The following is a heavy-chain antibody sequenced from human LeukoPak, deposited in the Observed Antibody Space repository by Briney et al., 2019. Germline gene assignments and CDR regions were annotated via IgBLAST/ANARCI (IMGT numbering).Heavy chain of an antibody. CDR1: GGSFSGYY. J-gene: IGHJ4*02. CDR3: ARDGYSSGWYDFDY. D-gene: IGHD6-19*01. Sequence: SETLSLTCAVYGGSFSGYYWSWIRQPPGKGLEWIGEINHSGSTNYNPSLKSRVTISVDTSKNQFSLKLSSVTAADTAVYYCARDGYSSGWYDFDYWGQGTLVTVSS. CDR2: INHSGST. V-gene: IGHV4-34*01.